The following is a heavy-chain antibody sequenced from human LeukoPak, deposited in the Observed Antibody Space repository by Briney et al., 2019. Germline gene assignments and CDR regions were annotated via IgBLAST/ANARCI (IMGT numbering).Heavy chain of an antibody. CDR2: MSPNSGDT. J-gene: IGHJ4*02. D-gene: IGHD7-27*01. CDR1: GYTFTSHD. V-gene: IGHV1-8*01. CDR3: VRTPPNWGFDY. Sequence: ASVKVSCKASGYTFTSHDINWVRQATGQGLEWMGWMSPNSGDTGYAQKFQGRVTMTSDSSISTAYMELSSLRSEDTAIYYCVRTPPNWGFDYWGQGALVTVSS.